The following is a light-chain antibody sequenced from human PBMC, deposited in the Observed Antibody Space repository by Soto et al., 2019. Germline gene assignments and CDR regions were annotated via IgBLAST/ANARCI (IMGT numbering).Light chain of an antibody. CDR2: EVS. CDR1: SSDVGGYNY. V-gene: IGLV2-8*01. Sequence: QSVLTQPPSASGSPGQSVTISCTGSSSDVGGYNYVSWYQQHPGKAPKLMIYEVSKRPSGVPDRFSGSKSGNTASLTVSGLQAEDEADYYCNSYAGRNNVFGTGTKVTAL. CDR3: NSYAGRNNV. J-gene: IGLJ1*01.